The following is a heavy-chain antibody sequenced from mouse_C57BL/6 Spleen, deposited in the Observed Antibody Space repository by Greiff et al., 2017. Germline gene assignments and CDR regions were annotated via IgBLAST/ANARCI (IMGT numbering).Heavy chain of an antibody. J-gene: IGHJ3*01. CDR1: GYSITSGYY. Sequence: EVQLQQSGPGLVKPSQSLSLTCSVTGYSITSGYYWNWIRQFPGNKLEWMGYISYDGSNNYNPSLKNRISITRDTSKNQFFLKLNSVTTEDTATYYCASRWLLSAWFAYWGQGTLVTVSA. CDR2: ISYDGSN. D-gene: IGHD2-3*01. V-gene: IGHV3-6*01. CDR3: ASRWLLSAWFAY.